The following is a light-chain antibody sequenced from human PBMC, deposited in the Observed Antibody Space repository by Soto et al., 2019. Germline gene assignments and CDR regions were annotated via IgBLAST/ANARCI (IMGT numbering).Light chain of an antibody. J-gene: IGKJ1*01. Sequence: EIVMTQSPATLSVSPGEKATIYCRASQSVSSNLAWYQQKVGQAPRVLIYDASTRATGIPGRFSGSGSGTEFTFTISSLQSEDFAVYYCQQYNNWPETFGQGTKVDIK. CDR2: DAS. CDR3: QQYNNWPET. CDR1: QSVSSN. V-gene: IGKV3-15*01.